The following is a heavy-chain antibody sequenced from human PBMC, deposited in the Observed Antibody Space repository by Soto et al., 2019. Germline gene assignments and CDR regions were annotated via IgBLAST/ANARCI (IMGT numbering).Heavy chain of an antibody. CDR3: ARVFGFGGMDV. Sequence: PSETPFLTRTVSGGSLSRGGYYWGRIRQHPGKGLEWIGYIYYSGSTYYNPSLKSRVTISVDTSKNQFSLKLSSVTAADTAVYYCARVFGFGGMDVWGQGTTVTVSS. CDR1: GGSLSRGGYY. CDR2: IYYSGST. V-gene: IGHV4-31*03. J-gene: IGHJ6*02. D-gene: IGHD3-10*01.